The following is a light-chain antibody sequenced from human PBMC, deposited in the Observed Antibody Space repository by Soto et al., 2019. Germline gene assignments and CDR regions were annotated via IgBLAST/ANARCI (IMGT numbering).Light chain of an antibody. Sequence: EIVVTQSPATLSVSPGERATLSCRASQSVSSNLGWYQQKPGQAPRLLIYGASTRATGIPARFSGSGSGTEFTLTISRLEPEDFAVYYCQQYGSSGTFGQGTKVDI. V-gene: IGKV3-15*01. J-gene: IGKJ1*01. CDR3: QQYGSSGT. CDR2: GAS. CDR1: QSVSSN.